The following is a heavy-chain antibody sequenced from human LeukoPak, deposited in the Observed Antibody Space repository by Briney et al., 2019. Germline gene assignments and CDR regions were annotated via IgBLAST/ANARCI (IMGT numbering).Heavy chain of an antibody. CDR1: GFTFSSYS. CDR3: ARGGPYSSSWYAFDI. V-gene: IGHV3-48*01. J-gene: IGHJ3*02. Sequence: GGSLRLSCAASGFTFSSYSMNWVRQAPGKGLEWVSYISSSSSTIYYADSVKGRFTISRDNAKNSLYLQMNSLRAEDTAVYYCARGGPYSSSWYAFDIWGQGTIVTVSS. D-gene: IGHD6-13*01. CDR2: ISSSSSTI.